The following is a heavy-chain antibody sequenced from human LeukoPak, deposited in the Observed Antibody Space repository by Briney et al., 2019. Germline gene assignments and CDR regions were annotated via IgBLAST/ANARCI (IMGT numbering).Heavy chain of an antibody. Sequence: PGGSLRLSYAASGFTFSSFDMHWVRQPTGQGLGWVSTIGTASDTYYPGSVEGRFTLSRDNAKNSLYLQMNSLTAGDTAVYYCARGPPRGKYYYMDVWGKGTTVTVSS. CDR1: GFTFSSFD. J-gene: IGHJ6*03. CDR2: IGTASDT. V-gene: IGHV3-13*01. CDR3: ARGPPRGKYYYMDV. D-gene: IGHD1-1*01.